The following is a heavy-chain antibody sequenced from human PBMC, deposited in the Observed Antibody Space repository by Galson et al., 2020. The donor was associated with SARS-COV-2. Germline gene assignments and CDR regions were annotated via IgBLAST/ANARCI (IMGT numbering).Heavy chain of an antibody. CDR2: INAGNGNT. D-gene: IGHD3-3*01. Sequence: ASVKVSCKASGYTFTSYAMHWVRQAPGQRLKWMGWINAGNGNTKYSQKFQGRVTITRDTSASTAYMELSSLRSEDTSVYYCARDGDYDFWSGYYTVGWFDPWGQGTLVTVSS. CDR1: GYTFTSYA. J-gene: IGHJ5*02. CDR3: ARDGDYDFWSGYYTVGWFDP. V-gene: IGHV1-3*01.